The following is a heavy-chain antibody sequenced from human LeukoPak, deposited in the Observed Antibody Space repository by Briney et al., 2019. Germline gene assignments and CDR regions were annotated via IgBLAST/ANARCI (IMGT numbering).Heavy chain of an antibody. D-gene: IGHD3-22*01. Sequence: GGSLRLSCAASGFTFSSYSMNWVRQAPGKGLEWVSYITYSGSTIYYADSVKGRFTISRDNSKNTLYLQMNSLRAEDTAVYYCAREGDSSGYYSMYYFDYWGQGTLVTVSS. J-gene: IGHJ4*02. CDR3: AREGDSSGYYSMYYFDY. CDR1: GFTFSSYS. V-gene: IGHV3-48*01. CDR2: ITYSGSTI.